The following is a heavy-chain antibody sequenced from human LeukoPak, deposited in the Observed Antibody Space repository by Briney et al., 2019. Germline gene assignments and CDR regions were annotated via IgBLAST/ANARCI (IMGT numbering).Heavy chain of an antibody. J-gene: IGHJ5*02. CDR2: ISGSGGST. CDR3: AKSLRFLDRFDP. CDR1: GFTFSSYA. D-gene: IGHD3-3*01. Sequence: QSGGSLRLSCAASGFTFSSYAMSWVRQAPGKGLEWVSAISGSGGSTYYADSVKGRFTISRDNSKNTLYLQMNSLRAEDTAVYYCAKSLRFLDRFDPWGQGTLVTVSS. V-gene: IGHV3-23*01.